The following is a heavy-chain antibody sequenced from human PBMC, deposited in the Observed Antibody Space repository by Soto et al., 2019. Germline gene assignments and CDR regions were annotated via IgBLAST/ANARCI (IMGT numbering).Heavy chain of an antibody. CDR1: GGSISSYY. V-gene: IGHV4-59*01. D-gene: IGHD4-17*01. J-gene: IGHJ4*02. CDR2: IYYSGST. Sequence: SETLSLTCTVSGGSISSYYWSWIRQPPGKGLEWIGYIYYSGSTNYNPSLKSRVTISVDTSKNQFSLKLSSVTAADTAVYYCARGYGDYGYWGQGTLVTVSS. CDR3: ARGYGDYGY.